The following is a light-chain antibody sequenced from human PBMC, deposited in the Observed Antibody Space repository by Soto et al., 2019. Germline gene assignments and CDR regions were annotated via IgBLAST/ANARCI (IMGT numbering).Light chain of an antibody. Sequence: QSVLTQPPSASGSPGQSVTISCTGTSSDVGTHGYVSWYQQHAGKTPKLMIYDVTKRPSGVPDRFSGSKSANTASLTVSGLQAEDEADYYCMCSAGGNNWVFGGGTKLTVL. V-gene: IGLV2-8*01. J-gene: IGLJ3*02. CDR3: MCSAGGNNWV. CDR2: DVT. CDR1: SSDVGTHGY.